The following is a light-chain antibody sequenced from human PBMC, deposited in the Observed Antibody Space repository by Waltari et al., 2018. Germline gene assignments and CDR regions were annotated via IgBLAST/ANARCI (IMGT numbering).Light chain of an antibody. J-gene: IGLJ2*01. Sequence: QPLLTQSSSASASLGSSVKLTCSLSSGHTIYIIAWHQHQPGKAPRYLMKVEGSGSYHKCSVCPAPFLGSISGADRYLTISNLQSEDEADYYCETWDTNTHHFGGGTKLTVL. V-gene: IGLV4-60*03. CDR3: ETWDTNTHH. CDR2: VEGSGSY. CDR1: SGHTIYI.